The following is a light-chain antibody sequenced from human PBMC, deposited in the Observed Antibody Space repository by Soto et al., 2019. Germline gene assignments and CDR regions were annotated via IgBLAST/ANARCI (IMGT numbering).Light chain of an antibody. Sequence: EIVLTQSPATLAFSPGESATLSCRASPSVTNYLAWYQQKPGQAPRLLIYGAFNRAPGIPARFSGSGSGTDFTLTISSLEPEDFAVYYCQQYASSPGTFGQGTKVDIK. CDR2: GAF. V-gene: IGKV3-11*01. CDR1: PSVTNY. J-gene: IGKJ1*01. CDR3: QQYASSPGT.